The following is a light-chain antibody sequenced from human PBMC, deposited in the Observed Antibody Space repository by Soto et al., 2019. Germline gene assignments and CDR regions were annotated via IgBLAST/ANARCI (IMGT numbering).Light chain of an antibody. J-gene: IGLJ3*02. CDR2: EVT. CDR3: CSYAGGRTFVV. V-gene: IGLV2-23*02. Sequence: QSALSQPASVSGSPGQSVTISCTGTSSDIGSYNLVSGYHHRPGQAPKLVIYEVTRRPSVDSNRFSGSKSGNTASLTIAGLQPDDDGDYYCCSYAGGRTFVVFGGGTKLTVL. CDR1: SSDIGSYNL.